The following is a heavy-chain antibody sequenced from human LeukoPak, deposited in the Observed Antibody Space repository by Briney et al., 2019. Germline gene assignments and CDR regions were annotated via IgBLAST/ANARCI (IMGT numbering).Heavy chain of an antibody. CDR2: ISGSGGST. V-gene: IGHV3-23*01. J-gene: IGHJ4*02. CDR1: GFTFSSYA. D-gene: IGHD6-6*01. CDR3: AKDLSYSSSGGNDY. Sequence: PGGSLRLSCAASGFTFSSYAMSWVRQAPGKGLEWVSAISGSGGSTYYADSVKGRFTISRDNSKNTLYLQMNSLRAEDTAVYYCAKDLSYSSSGGNDYWGQGTLVTVSS.